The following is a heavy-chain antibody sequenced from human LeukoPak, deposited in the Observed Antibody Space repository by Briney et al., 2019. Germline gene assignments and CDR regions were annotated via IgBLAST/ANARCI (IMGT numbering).Heavy chain of an antibody. CDR3: ADGIRYP. Sequence: GGSLRLSCASSGFSVSNNYLSWVRKAPGKGLEWVSVISSGGTIYYADSVKGRSTISRDNSKNTLYLQMNNLRAEDTSVYHAADGIRYPWGQGTLVTVSS. D-gene: IGHD3-9*01. V-gene: IGHV3-66*01. J-gene: IGHJ4*02. CDR2: ISSGGTI. CDR1: GFSVSNNY.